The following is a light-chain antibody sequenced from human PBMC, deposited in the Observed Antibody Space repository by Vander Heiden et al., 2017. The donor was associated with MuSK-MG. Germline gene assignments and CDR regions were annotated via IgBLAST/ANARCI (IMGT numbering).Light chain of an antibody. Sequence: IVLTQSPGTLSLSPGERATLSCRASQSVNSNYLAWYQQKPGQAPRLLINGISSRATGIPDRFSGSGSGTDFTLTISRLEPEDFAVYYCQQYGGSPTFGQGTRVEIK. CDR3: QQYGGSPT. V-gene: IGKV3-20*01. CDR2: GIS. CDR1: QSVNSNY. J-gene: IGKJ1*01.